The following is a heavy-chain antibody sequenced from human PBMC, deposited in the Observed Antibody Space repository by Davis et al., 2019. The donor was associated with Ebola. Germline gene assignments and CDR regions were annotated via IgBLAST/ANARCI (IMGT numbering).Heavy chain of an antibody. D-gene: IGHD3-9*01. J-gene: IGHJ6*02. CDR3: ASVFSRVKEGNYYYYYGMDV. CDR2: ISSDSDYI. Sequence: GESLKISCAASGFTFSTYSMSWVRQAPGKGLEWVSSISSDSDYIYYADSAKGRFTISRDNAKNSLYLQMNSLRAEDTAVYYCASVFSRVKEGNYYYYYGMDVWGQGTTVTVSS. CDR1: GFTFSTYS. V-gene: IGHV3-21*01.